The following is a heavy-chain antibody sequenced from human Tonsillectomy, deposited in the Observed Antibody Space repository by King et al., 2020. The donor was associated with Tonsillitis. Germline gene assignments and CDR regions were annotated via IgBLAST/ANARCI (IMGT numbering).Heavy chain of an antibody. CDR3: ARGNDAFYYGLDV. J-gene: IGHJ6*02. V-gene: IGHV4-34*01. D-gene: IGHD1-1*01. CDR1: GGSFSGYY. Sequence: VQLQQWGAGLLKPSETLSLTCAVYGGSFSGYYWSWIRQPPGKGLDWIGEINHSGSTNYNPSLKSRVTISVDTSKNQFSLKLSSVTAADTAVYYCARGNDAFYYGLDVWGQGTTVTVSS. CDR2: INHSGST.